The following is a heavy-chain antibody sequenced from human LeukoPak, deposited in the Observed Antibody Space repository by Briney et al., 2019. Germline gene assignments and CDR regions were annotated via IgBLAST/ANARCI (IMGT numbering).Heavy chain of an antibody. CDR2: MNPNSGNT. CDR1: GYTFTSYD. V-gene: IGHV1-8*01. Sequence: ASVKVSCKASGYTFTSYDINWVRQATGQGLEWMGWMNPNSGNTGYAQKFQGRVTMTRNTSISTAYMELSSLRSEDTAVYYCARQLLIAAAGTGDDAFDIWGQGTMVTVSS. D-gene: IGHD6-13*01. CDR3: ARQLLIAAAGTGDDAFDI. J-gene: IGHJ3*02.